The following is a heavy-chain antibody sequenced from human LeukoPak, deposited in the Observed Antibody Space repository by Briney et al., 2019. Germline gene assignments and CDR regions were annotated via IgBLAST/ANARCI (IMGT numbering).Heavy chain of an antibody. CDR2: IYYSGST. Sequence: SQTLSLTCTVSGGSISSGDYYWSWIRQPPGTGLEWIGYIYYSGSTYYNPSLKSRVTISVDTSKNQFSLKLSSVTAADTAVYYCARDLLNEGNHLDYWGQGTLVTVSS. V-gene: IGHV4-30-4*01. CDR3: ARDLLNEGNHLDY. J-gene: IGHJ4*02. CDR1: GGSISSGDYY. D-gene: IGHD4-23*01.